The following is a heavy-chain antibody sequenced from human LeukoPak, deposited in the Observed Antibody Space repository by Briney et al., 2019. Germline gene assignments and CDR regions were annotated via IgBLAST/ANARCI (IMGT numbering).Heavy chain of an antibody. D-gene: IGHD3-22*01. CDR2: ISWNSGSI. Sequence: GRSLRLSCAASGFTFDDYAMHWVRQAPGKGLEWVSGISWNSGSIGYADSVKGRFTISRDNAKNSLYLQMNSLRAEDTALYYCAKGDYRYDSRPLDYWGQGTLVTVSS. CDR3: AKGDYRYDSRPLDY. V-gene: IGHV3-9*01. CDR1: GFTFDDYA. J-gene: IGHJ4*02.